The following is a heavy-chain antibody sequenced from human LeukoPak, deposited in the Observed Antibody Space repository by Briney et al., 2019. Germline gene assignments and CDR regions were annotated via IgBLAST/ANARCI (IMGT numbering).Heavy chain of an antibody. CDR2: FDPEDGET. D-gene: IGHD6-13*01. J-gene: IGHJ4*02. Sequence: ASVKVSCKVSGYTLTELSMHWVRQAPGKGLEWMGGFDPEDGETIYAQKFQGRVTMTEDTSTGTAYMKLSSLRSEDTAVYYCATGYSSSWDVSNYYFDYWGQGTLVTVSS. CDR1: GYTLTELS. CDR3: ATGYSSSWDVSNYYFDY. V-gene: IGHV1-24*01.